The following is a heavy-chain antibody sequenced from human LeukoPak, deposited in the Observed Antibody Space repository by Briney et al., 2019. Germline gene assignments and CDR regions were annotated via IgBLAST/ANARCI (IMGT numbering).Heavy chain of an antibody. CDR1: GYTFTGYC. V-gene: IGHV1-2*02. CDR2: IDPNSGGT. J-gene: IGHJ5*02. CDR3: ARDRGINEKTEGGRFDP. Sequence: ASVKVSCKASGYTFTGYCMHWVRQAPGQGLEWMGWIDPNSGGTKYAQKFQGRVTMTRDTSISTTYMELSSLRSDDTAVYYCARDRGINEKTEGGRFDPWGQGTLVTVSS. D-gene: IGHD1-14*01.